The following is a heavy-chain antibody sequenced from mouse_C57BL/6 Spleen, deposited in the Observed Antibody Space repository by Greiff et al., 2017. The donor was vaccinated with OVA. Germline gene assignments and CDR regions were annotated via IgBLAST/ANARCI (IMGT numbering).Heavy chain of an antibody. D-gene: IGHD2-1*01. CDR2: IDPETGGT. J-gene: IGHJ2*01. Sequence: VQGVESGAELVRPGASVTLSCKASGYTFTDYEMHWVKQTPVHGLEWIGAIDPETGGTAYNQKFKGKAILTADKSSSTAYMELRSLTSEDSAVYYCTRRGYYGNFDYWGQGTTLTVSS. V-gene: IGHV1-15*01. CDR3: TRRGYYGNFDY. CDR1: GYTFTDYE.